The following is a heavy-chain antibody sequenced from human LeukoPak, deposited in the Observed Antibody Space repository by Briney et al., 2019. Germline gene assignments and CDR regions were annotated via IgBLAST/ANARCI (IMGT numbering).Heavy chain of an antibody. Sequence: SLKVSCKASGRAFSSYAMSWVRQAPGQGFEWMGGIIPIFGTANYAQKFQGRVTITTDESTSTAYMELSSLRSEDTAVYYCARHADYSYDANWGQGTLVTVSS. V-gene: IGHV1-69*05. D-gene: IGHD5-18*01. CDR3: ARHADYSYDAN. CDR1: GRAFSSYA. J-gene: IGHJ1*01. CDR2: IIPIFGTA.